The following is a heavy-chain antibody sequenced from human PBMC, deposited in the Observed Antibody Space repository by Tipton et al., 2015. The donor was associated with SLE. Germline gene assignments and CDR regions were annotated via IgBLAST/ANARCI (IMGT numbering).Heavy chain of an antibody. Sequence: TLSLTCTVSGGSISSGSYYWSWIRQPAGRGLEWIGRINTSGNSNYNPSLKSRVTISLDTSKNQFSLKLSSATAADTAVYYCARDPRLNWDYGTYFDYWGQGTLVSVSS. CDR3: ARDPRLNWDYGTYFDY. J-gene: IGHJ4*02. CDR1: GGSISSGSYY. D-gene: IGHD3-16*01. V-gene: IGHV4-61*02. CDR2: INTSGNS.